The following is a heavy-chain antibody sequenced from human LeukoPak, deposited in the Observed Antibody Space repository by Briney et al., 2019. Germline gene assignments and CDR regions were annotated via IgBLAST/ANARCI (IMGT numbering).Heavy chain of an antibody. CDR3: AKDSSGGYSYGQYFDY. J-gene: IGHJ4*02. Sequence: GGSLRLSCAASGFTFSSYGMHWVRQAPGKGLEWVAVISYDGSNKYYADSVKGRFTISRDNSKDTLYLQMNSLRAEDTAVYYCAKDSSGGYSYGQYFDYWGQGTLVTGSS. V-gene: IGHV3-30*18. CDR2: ISYDGSNK. CDR1: GFTFSSYG. D-gene: IGHD5-18*01.